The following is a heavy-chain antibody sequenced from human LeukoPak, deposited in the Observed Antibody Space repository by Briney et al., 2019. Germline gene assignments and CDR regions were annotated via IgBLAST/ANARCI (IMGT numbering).Heavy chain of an antibody. CDR3: AVHSYSGGCSY. V-gene: IGHV5-51*01. CDR1: GYSFINYW. CDR2: IYPGDSDT. D-gene: IGHD6-19*01. Sequence: GESLKISCKDSGYSFINYWIAWVRQMPGKGLEWVGIIYPGDSDTRYSPSFQGQVTISADKSISTAYLQWSSLKASDTAMYYCAVHSYSGGCSYWGQGTLVTVSS. J-gene: IGHJ4*02.